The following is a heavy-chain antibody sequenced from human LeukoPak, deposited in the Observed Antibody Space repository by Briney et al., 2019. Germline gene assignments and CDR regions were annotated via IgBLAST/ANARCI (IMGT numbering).Heavy chain of an antibody. CDR2: IKGDGSST. V-gene: IGHV3-74*01. CDR1: GFTFSSYW. CDR3: TRDRGGSYDFDY. J-gene: IGHJ4*02. Sequence: GGSLRLSCATSGFTFSSYWMHWVRQAPGKGLVWVSRIKGDGSSTSYADSVKGRFTISRDNAKNTLYLQMNSLRAEDTAVYYCTRDRGGSYDFDYWGQGTLVTVSS. D-gene: IGHD1-26*01.